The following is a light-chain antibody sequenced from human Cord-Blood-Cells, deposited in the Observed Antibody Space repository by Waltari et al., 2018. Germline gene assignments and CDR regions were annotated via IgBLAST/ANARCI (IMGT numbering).Light chain of an antibody. J-gene: IGKJ2*03. CDR2: GAS. CDR3: QQYNNWPYS. V-gene: IGKV3-15*01. CDR1: QSVSSN. Sequence: EIVMTQSPATLSVSPGERVTLSCRASQSVSSNLAWYQQKPGQAPRILIYGASTRATGIPAMFSGSGSGTDFTLTISSLQSEDFAVYYCQQYNNWPYSFGQGTKLEIK.